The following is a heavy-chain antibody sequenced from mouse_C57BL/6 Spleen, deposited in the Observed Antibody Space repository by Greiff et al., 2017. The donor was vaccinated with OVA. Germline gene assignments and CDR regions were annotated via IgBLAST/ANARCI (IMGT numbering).Heavy chain of an antibody. Sequence: QVQLKQSGAELVRPGASVTLSCKASGYTFTDYEMHWVKQTPVHGLEWIGAIDPETGGTAYNQKFKGKAILTADKSSSTAYMELRSLTSEDSAVYYCTRRLITTVVDFDYWGQGTTLTVSS. V-gene: IGHV1-15*01. D-gene: IGHD1-1*01. CDR2: IDPETGGT. CDR3: TRRLITTVVDFDY. J-gene: IGHJ2*01. CDR1: GYTFTDYE.